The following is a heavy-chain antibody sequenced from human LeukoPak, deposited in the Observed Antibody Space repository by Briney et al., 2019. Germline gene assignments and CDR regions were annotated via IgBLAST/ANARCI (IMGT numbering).Heavy chain of an antibody. J-gene: IGHJ6*02. CDR2: ISGSGGST. CDR1: GFTFSSYA. D-gene: IGHD2-21*01. Sequence: PGGSLRLSCAASGFTFSSYAMSWVRQAPGKGLEWVSAISGSGGSTYYADSVKGRFTISRDNSKNTLYLQMNSLRAEDTGVYYCAKDWTYWGGEAYYYYGMDVWGQGTTVTVSS. V-gene: IGHV3-23*01. CDR3: AKDWTYWGGEAYYYYGMDV.